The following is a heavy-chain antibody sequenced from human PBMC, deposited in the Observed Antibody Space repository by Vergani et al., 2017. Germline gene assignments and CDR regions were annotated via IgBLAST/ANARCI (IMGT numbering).Heavy chain of an antibody. CDR2: IYYSGST. CDR1: GGSISSYY. D-gene: IGHD3-10*01. Sequence: QVQLQESGPGLVKPSQTLSLTCTVSGGSISSYYWSWIRQPPGKGLEWIGYIYYSGSTNYNPSPKSRVTISVDTSTNQFSLKLSSVTAADTAVYYCARRTGGSGSYGRYWYFDLWGRGTLVTVSS. J-gene: IGHJ2*01. CDR3: ARRTGGSGSYGRYWYFDL. V-gene: IGHV4-59*12.